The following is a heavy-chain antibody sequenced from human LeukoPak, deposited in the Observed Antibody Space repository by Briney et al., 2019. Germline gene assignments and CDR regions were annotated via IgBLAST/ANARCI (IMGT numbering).Heavy chain of an antibody. J-gene: IGHJ4*02. D-gene: IGHD6-13*01. CDR1: GFTFSSYG. CDR2: IWYDGSNK. CDR3: AREIAAAGNKQFDY. Sequence: PGRSLRLSCAASGFTFSSYGMHWVRQAPGKGLEWVTVIWYDGSNKYYADSVKGRFTISRDNSKNTLYLQMNSLRAEDTAVYYCAREIAAAGNKQFDYWGQGTLVTVSS. V-gene: IGHV3-33*08.